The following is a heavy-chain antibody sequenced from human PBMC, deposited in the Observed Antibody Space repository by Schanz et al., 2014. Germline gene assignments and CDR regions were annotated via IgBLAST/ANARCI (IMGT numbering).Heavy chain of an antibody. J-gene: IGHJ4*02. D-gene: IGHD3-22*01. Sequence: EVQLLDSGGGLVQPGGSLRLSCAASGFTFSTYAMSWVRQAPGKGLEWVSYICSSGNTIYYADSVKGRFTISRDNAKNSLYLQMNSLRAEDTAVYYWAKDPSHGDYDYYFDYWGQGTLVTVSS. V-gene: IGHV3-48*04. CDR2: ICSSGNTI. CDR3: AKDPSHGDYDYYFDY. CDR1: GFTFSTYA.